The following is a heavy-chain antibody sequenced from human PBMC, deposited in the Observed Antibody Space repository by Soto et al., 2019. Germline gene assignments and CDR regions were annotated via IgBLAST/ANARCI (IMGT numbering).Heavy chain of an antibody. D-gene: IGHD2-21*02. V-gene: IGHV4-4*07. Sequence: QLQLQESGPGQVRPSETLSLTCSVSGVSVTSYTWSWVRQPANKGLEWIGRVFSSVSATYNPSLKGGVSISMVTAENRISLKLDSVTAADAGVYFCARDGMTTGDTWGPGTLVTVSS. CDR3: ARDGMTTGDT. CDR1: GVSVTSYT. J-gene: IGHJ4*02. CDR2: VFSSVSA.